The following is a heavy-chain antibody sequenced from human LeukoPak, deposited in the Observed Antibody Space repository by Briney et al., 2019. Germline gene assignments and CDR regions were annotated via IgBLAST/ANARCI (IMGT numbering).Heavy chain of an antibody. J-gene: IGHJ4*02. Sequence: SETLSLTCAVYGGSFSVYYWTWIRQPPGKGLEWIAEINHSESTNYNPSLRSRVTISVDTSKNQFSLKLSSVTAADTAVYYCARAETQGSVVADSFDYWGQGTLVTVSS. D-gene: IGHD2-15*01. CDR3: ARAETQGSVVADSFDY. CDR1: GGSFSVYY. CDR2: INHSEST. V-gene: IGHV4-34*01.